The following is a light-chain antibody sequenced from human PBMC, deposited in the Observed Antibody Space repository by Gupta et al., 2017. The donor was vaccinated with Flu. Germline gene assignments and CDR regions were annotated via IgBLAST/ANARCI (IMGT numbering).Light chain of an antibody. CDR2: ANT. Sequence: NTAAGYDVHWYQQLPGAAPTVLLYANTIRPSEVPDRFSASKSGASASLAITGLQADDEARYYCQSYDSSLSGSLFGGGTKLTVL. CDR3: QSYDSSLSGSL. V-gene: IGLV1-40*01. CDR1: NTAAGYD. J-gene: IGLJ3*02.